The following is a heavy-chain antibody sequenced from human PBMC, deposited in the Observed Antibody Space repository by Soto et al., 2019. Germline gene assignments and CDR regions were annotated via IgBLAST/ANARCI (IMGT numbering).Heavy chain of an antibody. CDR2: ISGSGDST. D-gene: IGHD2-2*01. J-gene: IGHJ6*02. V-gene: IGHV3-23*01. CDR3: AKDHYQLLKQYGMDV. Sequence: EVQLLESGGGLVQPGGSLRLSCAASGFTFSSYAMSWVRQAPGKGLEWVSAISGSGDSTYYADSVKGRFTISRDNSKNTLYLQVNSLRAEDTAVYYCAKDHYQLLKQYGMDVWGQGTTVTVSS. CDR1: GFTFSSYA.